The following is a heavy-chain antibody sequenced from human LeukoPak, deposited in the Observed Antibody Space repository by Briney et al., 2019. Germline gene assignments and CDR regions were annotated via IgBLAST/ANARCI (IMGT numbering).Heavy chain of an antibody. Sequence: PGGSLRLSCAASGFTFSSYAMSWVRQAPGKGLEWVSAISGSGGSTYYADSVKGRFTISRDNSKSTLYLQMNSLRTEDTAVYYCAKVGSSGWYPWGQGTLVTVSS. CDR1: GFTFSSYA. CDR2: ISGSGGST. J-gene: IGHJ5*02. D-gene: IGHD6-19*01. CDR3: AKVGSSGWYP. V-gene: IGHV3-23*01.